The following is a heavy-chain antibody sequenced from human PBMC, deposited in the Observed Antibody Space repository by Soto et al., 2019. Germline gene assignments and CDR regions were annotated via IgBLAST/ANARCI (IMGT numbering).Heavy chain of an antibody. CDR3: PTGPPMIH. CDR1: GGSISSGGYY. Sequence: QVQLQESGPGLVKPSQTLSLTCTVSGGSISSGGYYWSWIRQHPGKGLEWIGYIYYSGITYYNPSLKTRLTLSLDTSKNQFSLKLSSLTAADSTVYYCPTGPPMIHWGQGTLVTVSS. D-gene: IGHD3-22*01. CDR2: IYYSGIT. J-gene: IGHJ4*02. V-gene: IGHV4-31*03.